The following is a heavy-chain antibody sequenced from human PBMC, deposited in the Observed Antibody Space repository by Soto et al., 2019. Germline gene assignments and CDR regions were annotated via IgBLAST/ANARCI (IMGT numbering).Heavy chain of an antibody. CDR2: ISYDGSNK. J-gene: IGHJ5*02. V-gene: IGHV3-30-3*01. CDR3: ARDNRLCSGGSYYSSDWFDP. D-gene: IGHD2-15*01. Sequence: QVQLVESGGGVVQPGRSLRLSCAASGFTFSSYAMHWVRQAPGKGLEWVAVISYDGSNKYYADSVKGRFTISRDNSKNTLYLQMNSLRAEDTAVYYCARDNRLCSGGSYYSSDWFDPWGQGTLVTVSS. CDR1: GFTFSSYA.